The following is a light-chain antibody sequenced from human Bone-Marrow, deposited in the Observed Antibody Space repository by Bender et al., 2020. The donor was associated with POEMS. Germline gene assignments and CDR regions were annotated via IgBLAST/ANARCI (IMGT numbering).Light chain of an antibody. CDR1: SSDVGGYNL. CDR3: AAWDDSLSGVV. V-gene: IGLV2-23*02. J-gene: IGLJ2*01. Sequence: QSDLTQPASVSGSPGQSITISCTGTSSDVGGYNLVSWYQQHPGKAPKLMIYDVSYRPSGVSNRFSGSKSGNTASLTISGLQAEDEADYYCAAWDDSLSGVVFGGGTKLTVL. CDR2: DVS.